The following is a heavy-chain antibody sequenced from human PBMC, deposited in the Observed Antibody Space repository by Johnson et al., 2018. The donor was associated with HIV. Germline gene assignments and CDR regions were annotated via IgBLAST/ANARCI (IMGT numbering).Heavy chain of an antibody. J-gene: IGHJ3*02. CDR1: GFTFSSYW. CDR2: IKQDGSEK. CDR3: ARDPSPIVGATYAFDI. V-gene: IGHV3-7*05. Sequence: MQLVESGGGLVQPGGSLRLSCAASGFTFSSYWMSWVRQAPGKGLEWVANIKQDGSEKYYVDSVKGRFTISRDNAKNSLYLQMNSLRAEDTAVYYCARDPSPIVGATYAFDIWGQGTMVTVSS. D-gene: IGHD1-26*01.